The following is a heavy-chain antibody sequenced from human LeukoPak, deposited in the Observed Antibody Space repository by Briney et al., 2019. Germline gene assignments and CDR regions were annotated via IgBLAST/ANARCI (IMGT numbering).Heavy chain of an antibody. CDR3: ARDYCSGSSCYSEGY. J-gene: IGHJ4*02. CDR1: GFTFSAYA. D-gene: IGHD2-15*01. V-gene: IGHV3-30-3*01. CDR2: ISYDGSNK. Sequence: PGRSLRLSCAASGFTFSAYALYWVRQARQAPGKGLEWVAIISYDGSNKYYADSVKGRFTISRDNSKNTLYLQMNSPRAEDAAVYYCARDYCSGSSCYSEGYWGQGTLVTVSS.